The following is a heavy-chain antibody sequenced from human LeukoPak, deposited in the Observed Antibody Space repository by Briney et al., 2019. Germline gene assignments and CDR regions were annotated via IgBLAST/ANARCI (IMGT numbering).Heavy chain of an antibody. CDR2: INPNSGGT. D-gene: IGHD1-26*01. J-gene: IGHJ6*03. Sequence: ASVKVSCKASGYTFTGYYMHWVRQAPGQGLEWMGWINPNSGGTNYAQKFQGRVTMTRDTSISTAYMELSRLRSDDTAVYYCASRGGSYSLYYYYYMDVWGKGTTVTVSS. CDR1: GYTFTGYY. CDR3: ASRGGSYSLYYYYYMDV. V-gene: IGHV1-2*02.